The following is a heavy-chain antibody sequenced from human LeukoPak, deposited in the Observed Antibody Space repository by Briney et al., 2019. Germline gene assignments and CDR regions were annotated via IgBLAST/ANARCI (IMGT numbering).Heavy chain of an antibody. D-gene: IGHD3-22*01. CDR1: GFTFSSYA. J-gene: IGHJ4*02. CDR2: IYSGGST. V-gene: IGHV3-53*01. Sequence: GGSLRLSCAASGFTFSSYAMHWARQAPGKGLEWVSVIYSGGSTYYADSVKGRFTISRDNSKNTLYLQMNSLRAEDTAVYYCAREGSSGYYPYWGQGILVTVSS. CDR3: AREGSSGYYPY.